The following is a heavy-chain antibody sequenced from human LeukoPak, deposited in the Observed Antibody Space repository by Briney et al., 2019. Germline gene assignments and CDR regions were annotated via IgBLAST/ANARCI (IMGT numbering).Heavy chain of an antibody. Sequence: GGSLRLSCAASGFTFSNYGMHWVHQAPGKGLEWVAFIRHDGGNRYYADSVKGRFTISRDNSKKTLYLQMSSLRGDDTAVYYCAKDSYGGNGLDYWGQGTLVTVSS. CDR2: IRHDGGNR. J-gene: IGHJ4*02. V-gene: IGHV3-30*02. CDR3: AKDSYGGNGLDY. CDR1: GFTFSNYG. D-gene: IGHD4-23*01.